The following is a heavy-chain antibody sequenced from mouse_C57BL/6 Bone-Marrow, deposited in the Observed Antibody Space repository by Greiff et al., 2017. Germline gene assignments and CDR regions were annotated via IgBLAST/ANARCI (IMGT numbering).Heavy chain of an antibody. V-gene: IGHV1-19*01. D-gene: IGHD2-3*01. J-gene: IGHJ3*01. Sequence: EVQLQESGPVLVKPGASVKMSCKASGYTFTDYYMNWVKQSHGKSLEWIGVINPYNGGTSYNQKFKGKATLTVDKSSSTAYMELNSLTSEDSAVFYGAKGGYYPGFVYWGQGLWSLSLQ. CDR3: AKGGYYPGFVY. CDR1: GYTFTDYY. CDR2: INPYNGGT.